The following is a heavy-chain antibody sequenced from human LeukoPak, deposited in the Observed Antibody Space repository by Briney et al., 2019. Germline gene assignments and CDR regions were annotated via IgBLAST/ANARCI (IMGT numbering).Heavy chain of an antibody. Sequence: ASVKVSCKASGYTFTGYYMHWVRQAPGQGLEWMGWINPNSGGTNYAQKCQGRVTMTRDTSISTAYMELSRLRSDDTAVYYCAREAIGYCSSTSCPSPFDIWGQGTMVTVSS. CDR2: INPNSGGT. CDR3: AREAIGYCSSTSCPSPFDI. D-gene: IGHD2-2*01. CDR1: GYTFTGYY. J-gene: IGHJ3*02. V-gene: IGHV1-2*02.